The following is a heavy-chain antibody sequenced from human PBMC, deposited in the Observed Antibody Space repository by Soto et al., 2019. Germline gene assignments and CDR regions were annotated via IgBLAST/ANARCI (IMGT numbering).Heavy chain of an antibody. Sequence: QITLKESGPTQVKPKQTLTLTCSFSGFSHRTSGVSVGWIRQPPGKALEWLAFIYWNDDKRYSPSLQSRLTITKDNSKKEVVLTMTNMDPLDTGTYYCAYRVGSRGSFDYWGQGTLVTVSS. J-gene: IGHJ4*02. V-gene: IGHV2-5*01. CDR3: AYRVGSRGSFDY. CDR2: IYWNDDK. CDR1: GFSHRTSGVS. D-gene: IGHD6-25*01.